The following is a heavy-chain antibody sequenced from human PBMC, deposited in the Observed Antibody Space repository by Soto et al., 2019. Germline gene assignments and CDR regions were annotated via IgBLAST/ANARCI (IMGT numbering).Heavy chain of an antibody. D-gene: IGHD5-18*01. V-gene: IGHV1-46*01. Sequence: ASVKVSCKASGYTFTNYYMNWVLQAPGQRLEWMGIINPSGGSTSYAQKFQGRVTMTRDTSTSTVYMELSSLRSEDTAVYYCARVQLWFKGAYYYGMDVWGQGTTVTVSS. CDR1: GYTFTNYY. CDR3: ARVQLWFKGAYYYGMDV. CDR2: INPSGGST. J-gene: IGHJ6*02.